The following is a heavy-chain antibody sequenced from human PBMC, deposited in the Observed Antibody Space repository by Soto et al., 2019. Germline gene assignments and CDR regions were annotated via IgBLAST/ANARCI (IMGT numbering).Heavy chain of an antibody. CDR1: GFTVSHNY. CDR3: ARDTDYCGMGV. CDR2: IYSASST. J-gene: IGHJ6*02. V-gene: IGHV3-53*01. Sequence: EVQLVESGGGLIQPGGSLRLSCAASGFTVSHNYMSWVRQAPGEGLEWVSVIYSASSTYYADSVKGRFTISRDNSNNTLYLQMNSLMAEHTAVYYCARDTDYCGMGVWGQGTTVTVSS. D-gene: IGHD4-17*01.